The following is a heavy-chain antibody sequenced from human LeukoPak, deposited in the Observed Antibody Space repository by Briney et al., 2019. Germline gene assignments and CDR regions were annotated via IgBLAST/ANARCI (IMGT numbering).Heavy chain of an antibody. CDR3: ARDYYGSGSYIGAFDI. Sequence: ASVKVSCKVSGYTLTELSMHWVRQAPGKGLEWMGWINTNTGNPTYAQGFTGRFVFSLDTSVSTAYLQISSLKAEDTAVYYCARDYYGSGSYIGAFDIWGQGTMVTVSS. D-gene: IGHD3-10*01. CDR2: INTNTGNP. J-gene: IGHJ3*02. V-gene: IGHV7-4-1*02. CDR1: GYTLTELS.